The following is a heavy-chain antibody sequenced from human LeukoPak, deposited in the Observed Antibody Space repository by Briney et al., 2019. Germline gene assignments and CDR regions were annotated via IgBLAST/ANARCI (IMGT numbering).Heavy chain of an antibody. V-gene: IGHV5-51*01. CDR2: IYAGDSDT. D-gene: IGHD2-2*01. CDR1: GYSFTSYW. CDR3: ARRDCSSTSCYAEYFQH. J-gene: IGHJ1*01. Sequence: GESLQISCKGSGYSFTSYWISWLRQMAGKGLEWMGTIYAGDSDTRYSPSFQGQVTISADKSISTAYLQWSSLKASDTAMYYCARRDCSSTSCYAEYFQHWGQGTLVTVSS.